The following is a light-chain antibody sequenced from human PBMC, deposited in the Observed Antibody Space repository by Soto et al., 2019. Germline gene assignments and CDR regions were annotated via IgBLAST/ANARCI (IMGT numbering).Light chain of an antibody. J-gene: IGKJ1*01. CDR1: QSVSSN. Sequence: EIVLTQSPGTLSFSPGERATLSCTASQSVSSNFLAWYQQKPGQAPRLLIYDASNRATGIPARFSGSGSGTEFTLTISSLEPEDFAVYYCQQRSNWPGTFGQGTKVDI. CDR2: DAS. CDR3: QQRSNWPGT. V-gene: IGKV3-11*01.